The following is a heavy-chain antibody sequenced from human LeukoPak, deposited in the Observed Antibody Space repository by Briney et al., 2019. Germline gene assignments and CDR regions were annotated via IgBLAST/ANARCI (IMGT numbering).Heavy chain of an antibody. D-gene: IGHD1-26*01. CDR2: INPNSGGT. CDR1: GGTFSSYA. V-gene: IGHV1-2*02. CDR3: ARVGARDY. J-gene: IGHJ4*02. Sequence: ASVKVSCKASGGTFSSYAISWVRQAPGQGLEWMGWINPNSGGTNYAQKFQGRVTMTRDTSISTAYMELSRLRSDDTAVYYCARVGARDYWGQGTLVTVSS.